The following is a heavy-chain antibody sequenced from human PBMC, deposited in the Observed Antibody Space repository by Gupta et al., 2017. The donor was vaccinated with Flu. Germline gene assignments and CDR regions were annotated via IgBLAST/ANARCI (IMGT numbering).Heavy chain of an antibody. V-gene: IGHV4-59*08. Sequence: QVQLQESGPGMVTPSETLSLTCTVSGGSINSHYWSWFRPPPGKGLEWIGYIHDKGSTSRTPSLRRRVTVSMDTSKNQFSLKVSSVSAADTAVYYCARHGIVGATTFYFGLDVWGQGATVIVSS. CDR1: GGSINSHY. D-gene: IGHD1-26*01. CDR2: IHDKGST. CDR3: ARHGIVGATTFYFGLDV. J-gene: IGHJ6*02.